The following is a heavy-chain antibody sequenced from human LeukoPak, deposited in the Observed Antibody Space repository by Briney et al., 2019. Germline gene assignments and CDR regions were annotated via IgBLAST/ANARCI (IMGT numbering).Heavy chain of an antibody. CDR3: ASLNWGQGY. V-gene: IGHV4-39*07. J-gene: IGHJ4*02. CDR2: IYHSGST. Sequence: SETLSLTCTVSGGSISSSSYYWGWIRQPPGKGLEWIGSIYHSGSTYYNPSLKSRVTISVDTSKNQFSLKLSSVTAADTAVYYCASLNWGQGYWGQGTLVTVSS. D-gene: IGHD7-27*01. CDR1: GGSISSSSYY.